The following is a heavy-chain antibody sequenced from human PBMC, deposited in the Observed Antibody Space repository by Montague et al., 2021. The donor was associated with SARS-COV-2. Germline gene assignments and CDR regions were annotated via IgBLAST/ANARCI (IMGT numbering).Heavy chain of an antibody. J-gene: IGHJ4*02. CDR2: INYSGTT. Sequence: SETLSLTCIVSGSSVRSYYWSWIRQPPGKGLEWIGAINYSGTTYYNPSLKSRVTISLDTAKNQFSLKMTSVTAADTAVYYCARHWGIAAAGNWGQGTLVTVSS. CDR1: GSSVRSYY. CDR3: ARHWGIAAAGN. D-gene: IGHD6-13*01. V-gene: IGHV4-59*04.